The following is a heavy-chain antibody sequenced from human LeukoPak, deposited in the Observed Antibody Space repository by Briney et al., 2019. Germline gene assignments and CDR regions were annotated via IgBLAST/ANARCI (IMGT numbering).Heavy chain of an antibody. CDR2: INHSGST. CDR1: GGSFSGYY. V-gene: IGHV4-34*01. J-gene: IGHJ1*01. CDR3: AIGRGYIVVVPAATAYFQH. Sequence: SETLSLTCAVYGGSFSGYYWSWIRQPPGKGLEWIGEINHSGSTNYNPSLKSRVTISVDTSKNQFSLKLSSVTAADTAVYYCAIGRGYIVVVPAATAYFQHRGQGTLVTVSS. D-gene: IGHD2-2*01.